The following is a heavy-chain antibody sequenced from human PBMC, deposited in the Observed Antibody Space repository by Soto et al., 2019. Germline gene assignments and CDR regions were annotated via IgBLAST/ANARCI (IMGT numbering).Heavy chain of an antibody. V-gene: IGHV4-31*03. Sequence: QVQLQESGPGLVKPSQTLSLTCTVSGDSITRGAYYWTWIRQHPGKGLEWIGYISTPGRTYYNPSLTRRLSISPDTSENQFSLKLTSVTAADTAMYYWARARQYYDCGLDPWGQGTLVTVSS. CDR1: GDSITRGAYY. CDR3: ARARQYYDCGLDP. CDR2: ISTPGRT. D-gene: IGHD3-16*01. J-gene: IGHJ5*02.